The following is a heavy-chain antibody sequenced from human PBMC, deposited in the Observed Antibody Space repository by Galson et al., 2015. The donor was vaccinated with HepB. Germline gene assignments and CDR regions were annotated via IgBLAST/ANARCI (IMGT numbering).Heavy chain of an antibody. D-gene: IGHD3-10*01. Sequence: SVKVSCKASGGTFSNYAISWVRQAPGQGLEWMGGIIPIFGTATYAQKFQGRVTITADESTRTAYMELSSLRSKDTAVYYCARFVRGVISETFDIWGQGTMVTVSS. J-gene: IGHJ3*02. CDR2: IIPIFGTA. CDR1: GGTFSNYA. CDR3: ARFVRGVISETFDI. V-gene: IGHV1-69*13.